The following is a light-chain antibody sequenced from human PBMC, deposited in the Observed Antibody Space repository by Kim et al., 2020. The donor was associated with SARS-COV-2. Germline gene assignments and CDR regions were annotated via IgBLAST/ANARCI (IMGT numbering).Light chain of an antibody. CDR1: KIGSKS. CDR2: YDS. J-gene: IGLJ3*02. CDR3: QVWDSSSDHPV. Sequence: AQGKTARITCGGNKIGSKSVHRYQKKPGQAPVLVIYYDSDRPSGIPERFSGSNSGNTATLTISRVEAGDEADYYCQVWDSSSDHPVFGGGTQLTVL. V-gene: IGLV3-21*04.